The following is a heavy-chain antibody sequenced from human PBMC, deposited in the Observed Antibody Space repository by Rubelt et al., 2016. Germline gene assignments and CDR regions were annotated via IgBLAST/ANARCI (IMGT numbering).Heavy chain of an antibody. CDR2: IKQDGSEK. D-gene: IGHD3-3*01. Sequence: EVQVVESGGGLVQPGGSLRLSCAASGFTFSDSAMYWVRQAPGKGLEWVANIKQDGSEKYYVDSVKGRFTISRDNATNSLYLQMNSLGAEDTAVYFCASNGRGFNHDYWSPDDYFDSWGQGTLVTVSS. CDR3: ASNGRGFNHDYWSPDDYFDS. V-gene: IGHV3-7*01. J-gene: IGHJ4*02. CDR1: GFTFSDSA.